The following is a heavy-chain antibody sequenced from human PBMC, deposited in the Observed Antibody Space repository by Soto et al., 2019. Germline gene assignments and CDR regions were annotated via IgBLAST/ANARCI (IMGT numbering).Heavy chain of an antibody. V-gene: IGHV1-2*02. CDR2: INPNTNTDVI. CDR1: GYTFSYYY. Sequence: ASVKVSCKASGYTFSYYYIHWVRQAPGQGLEWMGWINPNTNTDVINYAERFQGRVTMTSDTSVTTAYMELSGLKSDDTAVYYCARGPRKQLWVGYFDYWGQGTLVTVSS. D-gene: IGHD5-18*01. J-gene: IGHJ4*02. CDR3: ARGPRKQLWVGYFDY.